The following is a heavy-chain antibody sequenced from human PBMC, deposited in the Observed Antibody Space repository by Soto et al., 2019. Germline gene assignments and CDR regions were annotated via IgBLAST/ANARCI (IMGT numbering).Heavy chain of an antibody. CDR1: GASISSYY. CDR2: INHSGST. D-gene: IGHD6-13*01. V-gene: IGHV4-34*01. J-gene: IGHJ6*02. Sequence: PSETLSLTCTVSGASISSYYWSWIRQPPGKGLEWIGEINHSGSTNYNPSLKSRVTISVDTSKNQFSLKLSSVTAADTAVYYCARAGYTYGMDVWGQGTTVTVSS. CDR3: ARAGYTYGMDV.